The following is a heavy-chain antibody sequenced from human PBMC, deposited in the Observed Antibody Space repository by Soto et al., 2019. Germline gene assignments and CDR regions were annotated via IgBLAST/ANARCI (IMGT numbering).Heavy chain of an antibody. J-gene: IGHJ6*03. CDR3: ARVVKPSGFWREPDYYYMDV. Sequence: PSETLSLTCTVSGGSISSYYWSWIRQPPGKGLEWIGYIYYSGSINYNPSLKSRVTISVDTSKNQFSLKLSSVTAADTAVYYCARVVKPSGFWREPDYYYMDVWGKGTTVTVSS. CDR2: IYYSGSI. D-gene: IGHD3-3*01. V-gene: IGHV4-59*01. CDR1: GGSISSYY.